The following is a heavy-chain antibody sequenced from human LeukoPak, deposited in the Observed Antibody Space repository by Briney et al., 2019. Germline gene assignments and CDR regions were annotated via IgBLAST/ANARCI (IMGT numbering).Heavy chain of an antibody. Sequence: SETLSLTCTVSGLSITYDTYYWAWIRQPPGEGLEWIGSIYASGSTYYSPSLKSRVIISVDTSKNHFSLTLSAVTAADAAVYYCARDPRGRYEDWFDPWGQGTLVTVSS. J-gene: IGHJ5*02. V-gene: IGHV4-39*07. CDR1: GLSITYDTYY. CDR2: IYASGST. CDR3: ARDPRGRYEDWFDP. D-gene: IGHD1-26*01.